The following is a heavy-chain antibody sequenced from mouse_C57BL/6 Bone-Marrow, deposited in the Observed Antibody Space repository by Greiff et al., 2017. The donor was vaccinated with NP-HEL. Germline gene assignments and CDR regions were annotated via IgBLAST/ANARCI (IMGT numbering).Heavy chain of an antibody. Sequence: QVQLQQPGAELVKPGASVKLSCKASGYTFTSYWMHWVKQRPGQGLEWIGMIHPTSGSTNYNEKFKSKATLTVDKSSSTAYMQLSSPTSEDSAVYYCARRDGPPFAYWGQGTLVTVSA. CDR2: IHPTSGST. CDR3: ARRDGPPFAY. CDR1: GYTFTSYW. V-gene: IGHV1-64*01. J-gene: IGHJ3*01. D-gene: IGHD2-3*01.